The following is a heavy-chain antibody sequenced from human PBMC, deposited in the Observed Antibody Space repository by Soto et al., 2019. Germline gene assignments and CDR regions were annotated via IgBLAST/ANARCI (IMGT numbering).Heavy chain of an antibody. J-gene: IGHJ4*02. CDR3: ARDQGHLGSGWYYY. V-gene: IGHV3-33*01. Sequence: QVQLVESGGGVVQPGRSLRLSCAASGFTFSSYGMHWVRQAPGKGLEWVAVIWYDGSNKYYADSVKGRFTISRDNSKNTLYLQMNSLRAEYTAVYYCARDQGHLGSGWYYYWGQGTLVTVSS. CDR2: IWYDGSNK. CDR1: GFTFSSYG. D-gene: IGHD6-19*01.